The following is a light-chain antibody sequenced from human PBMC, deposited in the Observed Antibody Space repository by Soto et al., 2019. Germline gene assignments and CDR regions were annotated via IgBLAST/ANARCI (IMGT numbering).Light chain of an antibody. V-gene: IGKV1-8*01. CDR2: AAS. CDR1: QGISSY. CDR3: QQYYSYPPT. J-gene: IGKJ2*01. Sequence: AIRMTQSPSSLSASTGDRVTITCRARQGISSYLAWYQQKPGKAPKLLIYAASTLQSGVPSRFSGSGSGTEFTLTISCLQSEDFATYYCQQYYSYPPTFGQGTKLDIK.